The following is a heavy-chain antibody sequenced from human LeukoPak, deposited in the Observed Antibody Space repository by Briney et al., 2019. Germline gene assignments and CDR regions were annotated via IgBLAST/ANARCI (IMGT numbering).Heavy chain of an antibody. V-gene: IGHV1-18*01. CDR2: ISAYNGNT. CDR3: ARDGTYCSSTSCLTYNWFDP. Sequence: GASVKVSCKASGYTFTSYGISWVQQAPGQGLEWMGWISAYNGNTNYAQKLQGRVTMTTDTSTSTAYMELRSLRSDDTAVYYCARDGTYCSSTSCLTYNWFDPWGQGTLVTVSS. J-gene: IGHJ5*02. CDR1: GYTFTSYG. D-gene: IGHD2-2*01.